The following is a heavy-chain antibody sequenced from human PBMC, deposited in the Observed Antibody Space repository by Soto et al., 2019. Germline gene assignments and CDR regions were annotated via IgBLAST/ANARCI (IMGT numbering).Heavy chain of an antibody. Sequence: QVQLQESGPRLVRPSETLTLKCTVSGGSVSSDKYLWGWIRQPPGKGLEWIASIRYDGATSGTTVYNPSLGSRLSISLDTSADQVSLRLTSVTATDTAVYYYARHDDHRSPPLGFHIWGQGTLVTVSS. D-gene: IGHD3-10*01. V-gene: IGHV4-39*01. CDR2: IRYDGAT. J-gene: IGHJ3*02. CDR1: GGSVSSDKYL. CDR3: ARHDDHRSPPLGFHI.